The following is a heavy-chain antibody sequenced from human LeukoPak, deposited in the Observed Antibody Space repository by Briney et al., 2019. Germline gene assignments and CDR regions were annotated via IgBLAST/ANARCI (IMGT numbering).Heavy chain of an antibody. D-gene: IGHD6-19*01. V-gene: IGHV4-38-2*02. CDR3: AKEAVAGPSWYYYYMDV. CDR1: GYSISSGYY. J-gene: IGHJ6*03. Sequence: SETLSLTCAVSGYSISSGYYWGWIRPPPGKGLEWIGIIYHSGSTYYNPSLKSRVTISVDTSKNQFSLKLSSVTAADTAVYYCAKEAVAGPSWYYYYMDVWGKGTTVTVSS. CDR2: IYHSGST.